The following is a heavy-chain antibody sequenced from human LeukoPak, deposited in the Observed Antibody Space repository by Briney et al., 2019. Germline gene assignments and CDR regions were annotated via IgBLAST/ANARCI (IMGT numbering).Heavy chain of an antibody. CDR3: ARASCGSNCFYAMDV. J-gene: IGHJ6*02. CDR1: GFTFSNFA. CDR2: VSGSTGRT. V-gene: IGHV3-23*01. Sequence: PGGSLRLSCVASGFTFSNFAMTLVRHAPGKVLECVGSVSGSTGRTSYADSVKGRFTISRDDSKNTVYLQMNSLRVEDTALYFCARASCGSNCFYAMDVWGPGTTVTVSS. D-gene: IGHD6-13*01.